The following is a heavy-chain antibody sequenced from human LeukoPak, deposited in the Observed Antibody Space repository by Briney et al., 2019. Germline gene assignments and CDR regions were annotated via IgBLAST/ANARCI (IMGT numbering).Heavy chain of an antibody. V-gene: IGHV3-15*01. CDR3: AKVMRSYLLVRGDFFDP. D-gene: IGHD3-10*01. Sequence: GSLRLSCAASGFTFSKAWMSWVRQAPGKGLEWVGRIKSKADGGTTDYAAPVKGRFTISRDNSKNTLYLQMNSLRAEDTAVYYCAKVMRSYLLVRGDFFDPWGQGTLVTVSS. CDR1: GFTFSKAW. CDR2: IKSKADGGTT. J-gene: IGHJ5*02.